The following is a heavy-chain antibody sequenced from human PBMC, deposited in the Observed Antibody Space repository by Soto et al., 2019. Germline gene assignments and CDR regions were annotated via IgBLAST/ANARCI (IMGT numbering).Heavy chain of an antibody. J-gene: IGHJ4*02. Sequence: EVLLVDSGGGLVQPGGSLRLSCAASGFTFSSQSMNWVRQAPGKGLEWVSSVSSDSTYIFYADSVKGRFTISRDNAKDSLYLQMDSLRAEDTALYYCARGGYCRSYTCIFDYWGQGTLVTVSS. D-gene: IGHD2-2*01. V-gene: IGHV3-21*01. CDR1: GFTFSSQS. CDR2: VSSDSTYI. CDR3: ARGGYCRSYTCIFDY.